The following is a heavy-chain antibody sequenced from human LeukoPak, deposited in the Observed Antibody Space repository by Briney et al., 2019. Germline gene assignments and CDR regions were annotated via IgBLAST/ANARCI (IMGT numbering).Heavy chain of an antibody. CDR2: IYPRDSQI. CDR3: ARHTKRPQAGWFDP. CDR1: GYNFTTYW. J-gene: IGHJ5*02. Sequence: GESLKISGKASGYNFTTYWIGWVRQMPGKGLEYMGIIYPRDSQIRYSPSFQGQVTISADKSISTAYLQWTSLKASDTAIYYCARHTKRPQAGWFDPWGQGTLVTVSS. D-gene: IGHD6-25*01. V-gene: IGHV5-51*01.